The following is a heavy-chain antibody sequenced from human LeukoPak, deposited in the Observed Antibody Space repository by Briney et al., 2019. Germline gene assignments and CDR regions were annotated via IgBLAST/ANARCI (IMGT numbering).Heavy chain of an antibody. CDR1: GGSISSYY. J-gene: IGHJ6*02. CDR3: ARIPYSSSSGYYYGMDV. V-gene: IGHV4-4*07. D-gene: IGHD6-6*01. Sequence: PSETLSLTCTVSGGSISSYYWSWIRQPAGKRLEWIGRIYTSGSTNYNPSLKSRVTMSVDTPKNEFSLKLSSVTAADTAVYYCARIPYSSSSGYYYGMDVWGQGTTVTVSS. CDR2: IYTSGST.